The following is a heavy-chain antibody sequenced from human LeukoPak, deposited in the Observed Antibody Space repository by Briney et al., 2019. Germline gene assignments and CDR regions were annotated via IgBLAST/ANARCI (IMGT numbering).Heavy chain of an antibody. J-gene: IGHJ6*02. CDR1: GGTFSSYA. CDR3: ARDVFPRPTIKQYYYYGMDV. CDR2: IIPIFGIA. Sequence: SVKVSCKASGGTFSSYAISWVRQAPGQGVEWMGRIIPIFGIANYAQKFQGRVTITADKSTSTAYMELSSLRSEDTAVYYCARDVFPRPTIKQYYYYGMDVWGQGTTVTVSS. D-gene: IGHD1-26*01. V-gene: IGHV1-69*17.